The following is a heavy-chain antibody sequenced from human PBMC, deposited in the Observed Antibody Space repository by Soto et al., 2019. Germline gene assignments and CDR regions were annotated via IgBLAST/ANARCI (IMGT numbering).Heavy chain of an antibody. V-gene: IGHV4-61*01. Sequence: PSDTLSLTCTVPGGPVSSNSEYWTWLRQPPGKGLEWIGYFFSSGSTNYNPSLKSRVSISVDTSKNQFSLRLSFVTPADTAVYYCATIRGYSGWVDPWGQGIPVTVS. CDR3: ATIRGYSGWVDP. CDR2: FFSSGST. CDR1: GGPVSSNSEY. D-gene: IGHD5-18*01. J-gene: IGHJ5*02.